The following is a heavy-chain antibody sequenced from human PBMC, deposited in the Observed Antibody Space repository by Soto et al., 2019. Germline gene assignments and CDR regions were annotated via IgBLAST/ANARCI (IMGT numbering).Heavy chain of an antibody. J-gene: IGHJ4*02. D-gene: IGHD6-19*01. CDR1: GCSISSYY. Sequence: XETLSLTCTVSGCSISSYYWSWIRQPAGKGLEWIGRIYTSGSTNYNPSLKSRVTMSVDTSKNQFSLKLSSVTAADTAVYYCARGSSGWYGGRGRFDYWGQGTLVTVSS. CDR3: ARGSSGWYGGRGRFDY. V-gene: IGHV4-4*07. CDR2: IYTSGST.